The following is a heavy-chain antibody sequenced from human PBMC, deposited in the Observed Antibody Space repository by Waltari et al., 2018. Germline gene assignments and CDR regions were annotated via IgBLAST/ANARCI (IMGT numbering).Heavy chain of an antibody. Sequence: EVQLVESGGGLVQPGGSLRLSCAASGFTFSSYDMHWVRQATGKGLEWFSAIGTAGDTYYPGSVKGRFTISRENAKNSLYLQMNSLRAGDTAVYYCARGSAAGTLYFQHWGQGTLVTVSS. V-gene: IGHV3-13*01. J-gene: IGHJ1*01. CDR2: IGTAGDT. CDR3: ARGSAAGTLYFQH. CDR1: GFTFSSYD. D-gene: IGHD6-13*01.